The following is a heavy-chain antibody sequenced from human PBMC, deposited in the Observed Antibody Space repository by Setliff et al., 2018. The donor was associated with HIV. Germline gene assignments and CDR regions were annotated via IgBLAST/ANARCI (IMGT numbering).Heavy chain of an antibody. CDR2: RYYTGTT. Sequence: AETLSLTCTVSGGSVSSSTVYWGWIRQPPGKGLEWIGSRYYTGTTYYNSSLKTRVTISADTSRNQLSLTLTSVTAADTAVYFCARHRGKYTTGWGRAFDIWGQGSMVTVSS. J-gene: IGHJ3*02. CDR3: ARHRGKYTTGWGRAFDI. V-gene: IGHV4-39*01. CDR1: GGSVSSSTVY. D-gene: IGHD6-19*01.